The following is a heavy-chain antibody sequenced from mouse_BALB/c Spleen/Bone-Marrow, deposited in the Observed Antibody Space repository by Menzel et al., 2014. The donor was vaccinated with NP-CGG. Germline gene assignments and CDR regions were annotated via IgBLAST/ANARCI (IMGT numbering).Heavy chain of an antibody. CDR3: TTLARTNFDY. V-gene: IGHV1-5*01. CDR2: IYPGNSDT. CDR1: GYTFSNYW. D-gene: IGHD3-1*01. J-gene: IGHJ2*01. Sequence: VQLKQSGTVLARPGAAVKMSCKASGYTFSNYWMHWVKQRPGQGLEWIGTIYPGNSDTTYNQKFKGKVKLTAVTSTSTAYMDLSSLTNEDSAVYYCTTLARTNFDYWGQGTTLTVSS.